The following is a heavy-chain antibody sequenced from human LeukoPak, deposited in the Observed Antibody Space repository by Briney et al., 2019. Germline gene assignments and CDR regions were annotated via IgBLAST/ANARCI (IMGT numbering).Heavy chain of an antibody. CDR1: GGSISGYY. D-gene: IGHD3-10*01. CDR3: AIDSLTGFLVR. CDR2: IYTSGST. Sequence: PSETLSLTCTVSGGSISGYYWSWIRQPAGKGLEWIGRIYTSGSTNYNPSLKSRVTMSVDTSKNQFSLKLSSVTAADTAVYYCAIDSLTGFLVRWGQGTLVTVSS. J-gene: IGHJ4*02. V-gene: IGHV4-4*07.